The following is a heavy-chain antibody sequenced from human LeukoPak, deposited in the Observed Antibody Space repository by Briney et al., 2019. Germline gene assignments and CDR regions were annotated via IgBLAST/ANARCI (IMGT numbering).Heavy chain of an antibody. D-gene: IGHD7-27*01. CDR1: GFTFSSYW. V-gene: IGHV3-7*01. Sequence: GGSLRLSCAASGFTFSSYWMHWVRQATGKGLECVAKIKEDGSEKHYVDSVKGRFTISRDNAKNSLYLQMNSLRAEDTAVYYCARDYTGGWNDYWGQGTLVTVSS. CDR3: ARDYTGGWNDY. J-gene: IGHJ4*02. CDR2: IKEDGSEK.